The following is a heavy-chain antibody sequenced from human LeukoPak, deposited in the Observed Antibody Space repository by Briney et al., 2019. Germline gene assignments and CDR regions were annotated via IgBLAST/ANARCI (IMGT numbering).Heavy chain of an antibody. D-gene: IGHD6-13*01. J-gene: IGHJ3*02. Sequence: GGSLRLSCAASGYTFSSYSMNWVRQAPGKGLEWVSSIGSSSSYIYYADSVKGRFTISRDNAKNSLYLQMNSLRAEDTAVYYCARGGIARAFDIWGQGTMVTVSS. CDR1: GYTFSSYS. CDR2: IGSSSSYI. CDR3: ARGGIARAFDI. V-gene: IGHV3-21*01.